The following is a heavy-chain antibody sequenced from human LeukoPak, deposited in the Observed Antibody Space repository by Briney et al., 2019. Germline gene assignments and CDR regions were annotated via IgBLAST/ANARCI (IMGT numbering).Heavy chain of an antibody. CDR2: ISGSGGNT. Sequence: PGGSLRLSCAASGFTFSSYGMSWVRQAPGKGLEWVSSISGSGGNTYYADSVKGRLTISRDNAKNTLYLQMNSLRAEDTAVYYCAKDLGIQQLVFPFDYWGQGTLVTVSS. CDR1: GFTFSSYG. D-gene: IGHD6-13*01. J-gene: IGHJ4*02. V-gene: IGHV3-23*01. CDR3: AKDLGIQQLVFPFDY.